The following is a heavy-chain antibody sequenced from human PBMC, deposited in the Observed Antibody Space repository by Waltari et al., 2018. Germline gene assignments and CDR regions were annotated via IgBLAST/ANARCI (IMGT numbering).Heavy chain of an antibody. V-gene: IGHV4-39*01. CDR2: VYYRGNT. CDR3: ARHRRWQVGNS. Sequence: QLQLQESGPGLVKPSTTLSLTRTVSGGYISSNSYDWGWIRQPPGKGLEWIGTVYYRGNTYYNPSLKSRVTISVDTSKNQFFLKLSSVTAADTAVYYCARHRRWQVGNSWGQGTLVTVSS. J-gene: IGHJ4*02. CDR1: GGYISSNSYD. D-gene: IGHD6-19*01.